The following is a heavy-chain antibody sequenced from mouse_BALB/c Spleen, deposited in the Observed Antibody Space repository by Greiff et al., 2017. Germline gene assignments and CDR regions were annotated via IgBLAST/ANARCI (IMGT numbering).Heavy chain of an antibody. J-gene: IGHJ4*01. CDR1: GYSITSDYA. Sequence: EVKLLESGPGLVKPSQSLSLTCTVTGYSITSDYAWNWIRQFPGNKLEWMGYISYSGSTSYNPSLKSRISITRDTSKNQFFLQLNSVTTEDTATYYCARGPGSPYYYAMDYWGQGTSVTVSS. D-gene: IGHD1-1*01. CDR2: ISYSGST. CDR3: ARGPGSPYYYAMDY. V-gene: IGHV3-2*02.